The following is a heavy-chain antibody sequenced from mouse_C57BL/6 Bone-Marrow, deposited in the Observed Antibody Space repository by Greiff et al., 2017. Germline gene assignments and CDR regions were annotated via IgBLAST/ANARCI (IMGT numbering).Heavy chain of an antibody. Sequence: EVKLMESGGGLVQPGESLKLSCESNEYEFPSHDMSWVRKTPEKRLELVAAINSDGGSTYYPDTMERRFIISRDNTKTTLYLQMRSLRSEDTALYYCARHYYGSSLYFDYWGQGTTLTVSS. D-gene: IGHD1-1*01. CDR1: EYEFPSHD. V-gene: IGHV5-2*01. J-gene: IGHJ2*01. CDR2: INSDGGST. CDR3: ARHYYGSSLYFDY.